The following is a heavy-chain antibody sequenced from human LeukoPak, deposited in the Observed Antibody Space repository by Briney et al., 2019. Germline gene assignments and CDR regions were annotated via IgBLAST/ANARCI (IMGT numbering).Heavy chain of an antibody. V-gene: IGHV1-2*02. CDR2: INPNSGGT. CDR3: AREISIYYYYYYMDV. J-gene: IGHJ6*03. Sequence: ASVKVSCKASGYTFPIYYMHWVRQAPGQGLEWMGWINPNSGGTNYAQKFQGRVTMTRDTSISTAYMELSSLRSDDSAVYYCAREISIYYYYYYMDVWGKGTTVTVSS. CDR1: GYTFPIYY.